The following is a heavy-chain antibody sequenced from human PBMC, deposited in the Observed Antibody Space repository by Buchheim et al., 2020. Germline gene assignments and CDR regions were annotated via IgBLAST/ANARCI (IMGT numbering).Heavy chain of an antibody. V-gene: IGHV4-59*12. D-gene: IGHD3-10*01. CDR3: ARVITRLYGMDV. Sequence: QVQLQESGPGLVKPSETLSLTCTVSGGSISSYYWSWIRQPPGKGLEWIGYIYYSGSTNYNPSLKSRVTISVDTSKNQFSLKLSSVTAADTAVYYCARVITRLYGMDVWGQGTT. J-gene: IGHJ6*02. CDR2: IYYSGST. CDR1: GGSISSYY.